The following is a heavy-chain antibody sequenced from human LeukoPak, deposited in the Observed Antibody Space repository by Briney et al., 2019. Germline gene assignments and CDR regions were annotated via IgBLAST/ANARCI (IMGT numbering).Heavy chain of an antibody. CDR2: IYYSGST. CDR3: ARGPNYPSPSSFDY. Sequence: SETLSLTCTVSGGSISSSSYYWGWIRQPPGKGLEWIGSIYYSGSTYYNPSLKSRVTISVDTSKNQFSLKLSSVTAADTAVYYCARGPNYPSPSSFDYWGQGTLVTVSS. D-gene: IGHD5-24*01. CDR1: GGSISSSSYY. J-gene: IGHJ4*02. V-gene: IGHV4-39*07.